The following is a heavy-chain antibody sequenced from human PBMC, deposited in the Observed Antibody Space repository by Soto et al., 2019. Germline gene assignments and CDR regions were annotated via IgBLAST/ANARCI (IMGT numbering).Heavy chain of an antibody. J-gene: IGHJ4*02. D-gene: IGHD2-15*01. CDR3: ARDGGCSGGSCYLASFDF. CDR1: GGPIRSGGYY. Sequence: QVQLQESGPGLVKPSQTLSLTCSVSGGPIRSGGYYWSWIRQHPGKGLEWIGYIFSTGTTHYNTPLKSRVIISEDTSKNQFSLKLSSVTAADTAVYYCARDGGCSGGSCYLASFDFWGQGTLVTVSS. V-gene: IGHV4-31*03. CDR2: IFSTGTT.